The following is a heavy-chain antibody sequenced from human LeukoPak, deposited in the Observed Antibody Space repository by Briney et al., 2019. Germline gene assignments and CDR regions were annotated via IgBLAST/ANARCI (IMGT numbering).Heavy chain of an antibody. J-gene: IGHJ4*02. D-gene: IGHD4-17*01. CDR3: ARDLGDYGY. CDR2: ISGSGGST. V-gene: IGHV3-23*01. Sequence: GGSLRLSCAASGFVFSTFAMSWVRQAPGMGLDWVSGISGSGGSTFYADSVKGRFTISRDNSKNTLYLQMNSLRAEDAAVYYCARDLGDYGYWGQGTLVTVSS. CDR1: GFVFSTFA.